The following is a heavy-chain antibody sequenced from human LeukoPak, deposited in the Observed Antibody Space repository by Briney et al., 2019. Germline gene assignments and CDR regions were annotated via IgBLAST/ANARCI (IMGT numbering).Heavy chain of an antibody. J-gene: IGHJ4*02. CDR3: ARVQTTRSYYFDY. Sequence: PGGSLRLSCAASGFTVSSNCMSWVRQAPGKGLEWVSVIYLGGNTYYADSVKGRFTISRDNSKNTLYLQMNSLRAEDTAVYYCARVQTTRSYYFDYWGQGTLVTVSS. D-gene: IGHD1-7*01. V-gene: IGHV3-53*01. CDR1: GFTVSSNC. CDR2: IYLGGNT.